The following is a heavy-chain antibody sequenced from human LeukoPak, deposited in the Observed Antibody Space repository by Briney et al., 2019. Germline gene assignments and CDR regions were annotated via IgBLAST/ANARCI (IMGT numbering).Heavy chain of an antibody. V-gene: IGHV3-20*04. J-gene: IGHJ4*02. Sequence: GGSLRLSCAASGFTFDDYGMSWVRQAPGKGLEWVSGINWNGGSTGYADSVKGRFTISRDNAKNSLYLQMNSLRAEDTALYYCARDTYHYDSSGYYAFDYWDQGTLVTVSS. CDR3: ARDTYHYDSSGYYAFDY. CDR1: GFTFDDYG. D-gene: IGHD3-22*01. CDR2: INWNGGST.